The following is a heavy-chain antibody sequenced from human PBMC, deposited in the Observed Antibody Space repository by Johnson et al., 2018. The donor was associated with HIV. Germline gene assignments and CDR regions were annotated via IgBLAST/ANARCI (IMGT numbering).Heavy chain of an antibody. J-gene: IGHJ3*02. Sequence: HVQLVESGGGLVQPGGSLRLSCEASGFTFSNYGMHWVRQGPGKGLEWVAVISYDGSNKYYADSVKGRFTISRDNSKNTLYLQMNSLRAEDTAVYYCAKSLFSISWPYDAFDMWGQGTMVTVS. V-gene: IGHV3-30*18. D-gene: IGHD2/OR15-2a*01. CDR1: GFTFSNYG. CDR3: AKSLFSISWPYDAFDM. CDR2: ISYDGSNK.